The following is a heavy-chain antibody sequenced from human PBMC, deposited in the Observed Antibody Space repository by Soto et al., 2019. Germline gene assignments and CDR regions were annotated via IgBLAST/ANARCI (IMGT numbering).Heavy chain of an antibody. J-gene: IGHJ1*01. CDR2: INAGNGNT. CDR1: GYTFTSYA. V-gene: IGHV1-3*01. D-gene: IGHD3-10*01. CDR3: TLSGSYYTDFQH. Sequence: QVQLVQSGAEVKKPGASVKVSCKASGYTFTSYAMHWVRQAPGQRLEWMGWINAGNGNTKYSQKFQGRVTITRDTSASTAYMELSSLSSEDTAVYYCTLSGSYYTDFQHWGQGTLVTVSS.